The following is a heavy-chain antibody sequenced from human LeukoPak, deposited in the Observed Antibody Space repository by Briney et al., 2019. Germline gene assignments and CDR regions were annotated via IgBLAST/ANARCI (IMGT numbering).Heavy chain of an antibody. Sequence: ASVKVSCKASGYTFTSYDINWVRQATGQRLEWMGWMNPNSGNTGYAQKFQGRVTITRNTSISTAYMELSSLRSEDTAVYFCAREDYYDSGSNDYWGQGTLVTVSS. V-gene: IGHV1-8*01. CDR1: GYTFTSYD. CDR2: MNPNSGNT. J-gene: IGHJ4*02. D-gene: IGHD3-22*01. CDR3: AREDYYDSGSNDY.